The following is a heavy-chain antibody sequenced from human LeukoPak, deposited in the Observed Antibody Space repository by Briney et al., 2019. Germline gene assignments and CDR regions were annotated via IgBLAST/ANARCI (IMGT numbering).Heavy chain of an antibody. D-gene: IGHD4-11*01. CDR2: ISGSGGNT. J-gene: IGHJ3*02. CDR3: AKIKKNSNYAGGAFDI. Sequence: HPGGSLRLSCAASGFTFSSYAMSWVRQAPGKGLEWVSAISGSGGNTYYADSVKGRFTISRDNSKNTLYLQMNSLRAEDTAVYYCAKIKKNSNYAGGAFDIWGQGTMVTVSS. V-gene: IGHV3-23*01. CDR1: GFTFSSYA.